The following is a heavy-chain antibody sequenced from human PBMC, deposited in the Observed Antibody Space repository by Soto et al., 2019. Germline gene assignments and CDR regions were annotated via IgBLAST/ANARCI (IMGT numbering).Heavy chain of an antibody. D-gene: IGHD3-3*01. Sequence: GGSLRLSCAASGFTFSSYAMSWVRQAPGKGLEWVSAISGSGGSTYYADSVKGRFTISRDNSKNTLYLQMNSLRAEDTAVYYCAKDSHQSVGYDFWSGPSFHYYYGMDVWGQGTTVTVSS. V-gene: IGHV3-23*01. J-gene: IGHJ6*02. CDR3: AKDSHQSVGYDFWSGPSFHYYYGMDV. CDR1: GFTFSSYA. CDR2: ISGSGGST.